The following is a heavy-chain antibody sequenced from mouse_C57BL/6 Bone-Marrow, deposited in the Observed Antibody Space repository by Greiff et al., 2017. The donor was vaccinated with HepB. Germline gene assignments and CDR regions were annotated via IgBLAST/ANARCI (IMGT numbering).Heavy chain of an antibody. CDR1: GFTFSSYG. J-gene: IGHJ1*03. CDR2: ISSGGSYT. Sequence: EVKLEESGGDLVKPGGSLKLSCAASGFTFSSYGMSWVRQTPDKRLEWVATISSGGSYTYYPDSVKGRFTISRDNAKNTLYLQMSSLKSEDTAMYYCARQNDYDPYWYFDVWGTGTTVTVSS. V-gene: IGHV5-6*02. D-gene: IGHD2-4*01. CDR3: ARQNDYDPYWYFDV.